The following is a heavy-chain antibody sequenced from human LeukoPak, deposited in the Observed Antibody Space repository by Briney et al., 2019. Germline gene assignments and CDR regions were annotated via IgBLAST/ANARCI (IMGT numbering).Heavy chain of an antibody. CDR2: MNPNSGNT. CDR1: GYTLTSYD. V-gene: IGHV1-8*02. D-gene: IGHD5-12*01. CDR3: ATALYSGYDLNWFDP. J-gene: IGHJ5*02. Sequence: ASVKVSCKASGYTLTSYDINWVRQATGQGLEWIGWMNPNSGNTGYAQKFQGRVTMTRNTSISTAYMELSSLRSEDTAVYYCATALYSGYDLNWFDPWGQGTLVTVSS.